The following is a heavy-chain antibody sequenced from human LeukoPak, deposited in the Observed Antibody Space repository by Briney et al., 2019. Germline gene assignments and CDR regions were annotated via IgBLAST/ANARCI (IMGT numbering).Heavy chain of an antibody. CDR2: VNSDGSST. Sequence: GSLRLSCAASGFTFGYYGIHWVRQAPGKGLVWVSRVNSDGSSTSYADSVKGRFTISRDNAKNTLYLQMNSLRAEDTAVYYCAREPTPVVTHPFYYYYGMDVWGQGTTVTVSS. CDR1: GFTFGYYG. CDR3: AREPTPVVTHPFYYYYGMDV. V-gene: IGHV3-74*01. D-gene: IGHD4-23*01. J-gene: IGHJ6*02.